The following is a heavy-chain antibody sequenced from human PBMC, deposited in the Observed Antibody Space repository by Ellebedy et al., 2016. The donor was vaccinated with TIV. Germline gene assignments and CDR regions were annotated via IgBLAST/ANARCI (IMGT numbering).Heavy chain of an antibody. CDR3: ATDSSAYYYALDY. CDR2: ISWNSGSI. J-gene: IGHJ4*02. CDR1: GFTFDDYA. D-gene: IGHD3-22*01. V-gene: IGHV3-9*01. Sequence: GGSLRLSXAASGFTFDDYAMHWVRQAPGKGLEWVSGISWNSGSIGYADSVKGRFTISRDNAKNSLYLQMNSLRAEDTALYYCATDSSAYYYALDYWGQGTLVTVSS.